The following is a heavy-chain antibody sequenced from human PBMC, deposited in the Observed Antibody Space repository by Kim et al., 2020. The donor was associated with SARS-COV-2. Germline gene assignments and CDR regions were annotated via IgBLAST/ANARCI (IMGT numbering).Heavy chain of an antibody. CDR3: ARLPYSSSTGF. J-gene: IGHJ4*02. V-gene: IGHV1-69*04. Sequence: SVKVSCKASGGTFSSYAISWVRQAPGQGLEWMGRIIPILGIANYAQKFQGRVTITADKSTSTAYMELSSLRSEDTAVYYCARLPYSSSTGFWGQGTLVTVSS. CDR1: GGTFSSYA. CDR2: IIPILGIA. D-gene: IGHD6-6*01.